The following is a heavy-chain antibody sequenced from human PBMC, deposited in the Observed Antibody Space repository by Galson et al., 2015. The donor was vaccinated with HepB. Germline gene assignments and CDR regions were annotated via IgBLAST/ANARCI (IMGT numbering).Heavy chain of an antibody. D-gene: IGHD3-3*01. CDR2: IIPIFGTA. V-gene: IGHV1-69*13. CDR1: GGTFSSYA. CDR3: ARGVGRFLEWLPHLEGTHYYYYMDV. Sequence: SVKVSCKASGGTFSSYAISWVRQAPGQGLEWMGGIIPIFGTADYAQKFQGRVTITADESTSTAYMELSSLRSEDTAVYYCARGVGRFLEWLPHLEGTHYYYYMDVWGKGTTVTVSS. J-gene: IGHJ6*03.